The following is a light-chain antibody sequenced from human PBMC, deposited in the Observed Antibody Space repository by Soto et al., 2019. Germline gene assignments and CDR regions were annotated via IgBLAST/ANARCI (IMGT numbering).Light chain of an antibody. CDR3: SSYTTSSSLV. CDR1: SSDIGAYNY. Sequence: SALTQPASVSASPGQSITISCTGTSSDIGAYNYVSWYQQYPGTAPKLIIYAVSSRPSGISSRFSGSKSASTASLTISGLQAEDEADYYCSSYTTSSSLVFGTGTKVTVL. CDR2: AVS. J-gene: IGLJ1*01. V-gene: IGLV2-14*01.